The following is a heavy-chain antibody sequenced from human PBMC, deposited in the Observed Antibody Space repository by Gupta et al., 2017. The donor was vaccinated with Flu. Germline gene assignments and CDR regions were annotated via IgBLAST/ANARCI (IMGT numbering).Heavy chain of an antibody. V-gene: IGHV3-33*01. CDR1: GFTFSSYG. J-gene: IGHJ4*02. D-gene: IGHD3-22*01. CDR2: IWYDGSNK. Sequence: QVQLVESGGGVVQPGRSLRLSCAASGFTFSSYGKHWVRQAPGKGLEWVAVIWYDGSNKYYADSVKGRFTISRDNSKNTLYLQMNSLRAEETAVYYCARDPTYYYDSSGYNPPGLWGQGTLVTVSS. CDR3: ARDPTYYYDSSGYNPPGL.